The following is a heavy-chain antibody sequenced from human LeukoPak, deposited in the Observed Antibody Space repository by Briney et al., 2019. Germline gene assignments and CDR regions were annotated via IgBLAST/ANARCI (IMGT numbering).Heavy chain of an antibody. J-gene: IGHJ3*02. CDR1: AYTFSTVN. Sequence: ASVKVSCRASAYTFSTVNINWVRQAPGQGLEWMGWINGYNGNTNYAQNIKDRVIMTADSSTNTAYMELRNLRSDDTALYYCARDRIPAAYPDSFDIWGQGTMVTASS. CDR3: ARDRIPAAYPDSFDI. V-gene: IGHV1-18*01. CDR2: INGYNGNT. D-gene: IGHD2-2*01.